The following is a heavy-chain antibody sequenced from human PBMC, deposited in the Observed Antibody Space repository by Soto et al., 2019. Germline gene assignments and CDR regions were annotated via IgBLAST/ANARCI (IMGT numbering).Heavy chain of an antibody. V-gene: IGHV1-69*01. CDR1: GGLFSSYA. D-gene: IGHD3-22*01. Sequence: QEQLVQSGAEVQKSGSSVKVSCKDTGGLFSSYAVSWVRQAPGQGLEWMGGIIPVFDTVYYAQKFQGRVTIPADESTNTAYRELSSLRSEDTAMYYCARGGSGYVWFNEFWGQGTLVTVSS. CDR3: ARGGSGYVWFNEF. J-gene: IGHJ4*02. CDR2: IIPVFDTV.